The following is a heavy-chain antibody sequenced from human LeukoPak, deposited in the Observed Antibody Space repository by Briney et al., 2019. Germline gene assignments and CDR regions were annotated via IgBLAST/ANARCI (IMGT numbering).Heavy chain of an antibody. CDR2: IYYSGST. D-gene: IGHD3-9*01. Sequence: SETLSLTCTVSGGSISSSSYYWGWIRQPPGKGLEWIGSIYYSGSTYYNPSLKSRVTISVDTSKNQFSLKLSSVTAADTAVYYCARGPVALRYFDWLLYPGPLNDAFDIWGQGTMVTVSS. CDR3: ARGPVALRYFDWLLYPGPLNDAFDI. CDR1: GGSISSSSYY. J-gene: IGHJ3*02. V-gene: IGHV4-39*07.